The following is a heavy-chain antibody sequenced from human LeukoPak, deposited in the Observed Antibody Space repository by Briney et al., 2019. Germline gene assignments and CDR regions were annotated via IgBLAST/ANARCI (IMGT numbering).Heavy chain of an antibody. J-gene: IGHJ4*02. Sequence: PGGSLRLSCAASGFTFSNYDMHWVRQAPGKGLEWVAVIWYDGSNKYYADSAKGRFTISRDNSKNTLYLQMNSLRDEDTAVYYCATYYSGKYFDYWGQGTLVTVSS. D-gene: IGHD3-10*01. CDR1: GFTFSNYD. V-gene: IGHV3-33*08. CDR2: IWYDGSNK. CDR3: ATYYSGKYFDY.